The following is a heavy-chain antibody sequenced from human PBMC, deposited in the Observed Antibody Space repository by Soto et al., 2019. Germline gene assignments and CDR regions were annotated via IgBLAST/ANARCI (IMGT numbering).Heavy chain of an antibody. CDR1: GYTFTRYG. CDR2: ISGYNGNT. J-gene: IGHJ4*02. Sequence: QVQLLQSGAEVKKPGASVRVPCKTSGYTFTRYGVSWVRQAPGQGLEWMGWISGYNGNTKEAHKFEGRVILTTDTAANTAHMELRSLTSNDTAVYYCARGSAYSTPWSFDSWGQGTLVTVSS. D-gene: IGHD2-8*01. V-gene: IGHV1-18*01. CDR3: ARGSAYSTPWSFDS.